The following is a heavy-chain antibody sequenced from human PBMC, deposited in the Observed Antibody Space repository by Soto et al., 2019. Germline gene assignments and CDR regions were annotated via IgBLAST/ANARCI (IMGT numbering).Heavy chain of an antibody. CDR2: VNPNNGNT. CDR3: AKVSRKGSAIDFDY. J-gene: IGHJ4*02. V-gene: IGHV1-8*01. Sequence: QVQLVQSGAELKKPGASVKVSCKASGYTFSNYDMNWVRQATGQGPEWIGWVNPNNGNTGYAQKLQGRVTLTTDISTTTAYMERTSPRSEDSGIYYFAKVSRKGSAIDFDYWGQGTLITVSS. D-gene: IGHD3-10*01. CDR1: GYTFSNYD.